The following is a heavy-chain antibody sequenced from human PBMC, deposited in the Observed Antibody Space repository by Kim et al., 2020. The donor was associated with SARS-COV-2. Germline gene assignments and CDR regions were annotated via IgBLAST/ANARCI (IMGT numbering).Heavy chain of an antibody. J-gene: IGHJ5*02. Sequence: SETLSLTCAVYGGSFSGYYWSWIRQPPGKGLEWIGEINHSGSTNYNPSLKSRVTISVDTSKNQFSLKLSSVTAADTAVYYCARGFNANPWGQGTLVTVSS. CDR1: GGSFSGYY. V-gene: IGHV4-34*01. CDR3: ARGFNANP. CDR2: INHSGST.